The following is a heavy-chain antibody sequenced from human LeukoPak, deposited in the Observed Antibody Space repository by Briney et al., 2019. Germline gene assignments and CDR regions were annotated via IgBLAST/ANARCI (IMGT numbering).Heavy chain of an antibody. V-gene: IGHV3-21*01. D-gene: IGHD2-15*01. CDR1: GFTFSSYS. J-gene: IGHJ5*02. CDR2: ISSSSSYR. CDR3: ARGRFVVVVAANXXFDP. Sequence: PGGSLRLSCTGSGFTFSSYSMNWVRQAPGKGLEWVSSISSSSSYRYYEESVKGRFSISRDNARNSLYLQMNSLRAEDTAVYYCARGRFVVVVAANXXFDPXXQGTLVTVX.